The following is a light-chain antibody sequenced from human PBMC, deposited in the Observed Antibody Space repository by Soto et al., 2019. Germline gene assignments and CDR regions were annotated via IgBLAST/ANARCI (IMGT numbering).Light chain of an antibody. J-gene: IGKJ1*01. V-gene: IGKV1-12*01. Sequence: DIQMAQTPSSVSASVGDRVTITCRASQGISSRLAWYQQKPGKAPKLLIYAASSLQSGVPSRFSVSGSGTDFTLTISSLQPEDFATYYCQQANSFPWTFGQGTKVEIK. CDR2: AAS. CDR3: QQANSFPWT. CDR1: QGISSR.